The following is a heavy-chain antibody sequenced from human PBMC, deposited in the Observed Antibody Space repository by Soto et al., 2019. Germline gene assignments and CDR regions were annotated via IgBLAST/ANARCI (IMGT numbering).Heavy chain of an antibody. CDR2: IIPIFGTA. CDR1: GGTFSSYA. D-gene: IGHD3-22*01. J-gene: IGHJ5*02. V-gene: IGHV1-69*01. Sequence: VKVSCKASGGTFSSYAISWVRQAPGQGLEWMGGIIPIFGTANYAQKFQGRVTITADESTSTAYMELSSLRSEDTAVYYCARDRVVVIGPRVNWFEPWGQGTLVTVSS. CDR3: ARDRVVVIGPRVNWFEP.